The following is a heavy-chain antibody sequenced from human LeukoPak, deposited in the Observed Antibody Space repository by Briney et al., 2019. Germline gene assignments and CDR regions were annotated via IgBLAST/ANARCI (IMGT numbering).Heavy chain of an antibody. CDR3: ARDDGASSLLDF. Sequence: GGSLRLSCAAPGFTFHVYAIYWVRQAPGKGLEWVSLISGNGHTISYADSVRGRFTISRDNTKNSLYLQMDSLTTEDTAVYYCARDDGASSLLDFWGQGTLVTVSS. CDR2: ISGNGHTI. V-gene: IGHV3-43*02. J-gene: IGHJ4*02. CDR1: GFTFHVYA. D-gene: IGHD3-16*02.